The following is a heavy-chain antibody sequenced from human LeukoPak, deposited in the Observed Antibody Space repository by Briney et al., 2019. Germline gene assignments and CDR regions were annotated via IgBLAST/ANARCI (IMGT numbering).Heavy chain of an antibody. Sequence: PGGSLGLSCAASGFTFSSYSMNWVRQAPGKGLEWVSSISSSSSYIYYADSVKGRFTISRDNAKNSLYLQMNSLRAEDTAVYYCARAAKPYYDSSGYHLLWGQGTLVTVSS. J-gene: IGHJ4*02. D-gene: IGHD3-22*01. CDR2: ISSSSSYI. CDR3: ARAAKPYYDSSGYHLL. CDR1: GFTFSSYS. V-gene: IGHV3-21*01.